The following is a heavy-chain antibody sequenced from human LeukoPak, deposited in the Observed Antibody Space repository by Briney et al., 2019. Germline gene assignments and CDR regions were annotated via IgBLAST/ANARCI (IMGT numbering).Heavy chain of an antibody. V-gene: IGHV3-11*05. CDR3: ARDVRGYSGYQFDY. J-gene: IGHJ4*02. CDR2: ISSSSIYT. D-gene: IGHD5-12*01. CDR1: GFTFSDYY. Sequence: PGGSLRLSCAASGFTFSDYYMSWIRQAPGKGLEWVSYISSSSIYTNYVDSVKGRFTTSRDNAKNSLYLQMNSLRAEDTAVYYCARDVRGYSGYQFDYWAREPWSPSPQ.